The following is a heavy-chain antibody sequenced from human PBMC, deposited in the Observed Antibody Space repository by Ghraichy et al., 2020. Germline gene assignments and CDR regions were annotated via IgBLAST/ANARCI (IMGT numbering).Heavy chain of an antibody. CDR3: AKEDCTNGVCRGDFDY. V-gene: IGHV3-23*01. CDR2: ISGSGGST. Sequence: SLNISCAASGFTFSSYAMSWVRQAPGKGLEWVSAISGSGGSTYYADSVKGRFTISRDNSKNTLYLQMNSLRAEDTAVYYCAKEDCTNGVCRGDFDYWGQGTLVTVSS. CDR1: GFTFSSYA. J-gene: IGHJ4*02. D-gene: IGHD2-8*01.